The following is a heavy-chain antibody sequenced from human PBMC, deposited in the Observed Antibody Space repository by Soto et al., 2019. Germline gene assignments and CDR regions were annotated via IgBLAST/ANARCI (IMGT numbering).Heavy chain of an antibody. CDR1: GFTFSSYA. Sequence: GGSLRFSCAASGFTFSSYAMHWVRQAPGKGLEWVAVISYDGSNKYYADSVKGRFTISRDNSKNTLYLQMNSLRAEDTAVYYCAREYYYDSSGYRPSYGMDVWGQGTTVTVSS. V-gene: IGHV3-30-3*01. CDR3: AREYYYDSSGYRPSYGMDV. D-gene: IGHD3-22*01. CDR2: ISYDGSNK. J-gene: IGHJ6*02.